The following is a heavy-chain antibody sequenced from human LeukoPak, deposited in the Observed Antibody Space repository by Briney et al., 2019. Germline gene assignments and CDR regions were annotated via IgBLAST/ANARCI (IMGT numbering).Heavy chain of an antibody. J-gene: IGHJ4*02. CDR3: ARSSRELGGYAPWELMPPFDY. V-gene: IGHV3-23*01. D-gene: IGHD1-7*01. Sequence: GGTLRLSCAASGFTFSTYGMSWVRQAPGKGLEWVSAISGSGITTYYADSVKGRFTTSRDTSKNTVYLQMNSLRAEDTAVYYCARSSRELGGYAPWELMPPFDYWGQGTLVTVSS. CDR1: GFTFSTYG. CDR2: ISGSGITT.